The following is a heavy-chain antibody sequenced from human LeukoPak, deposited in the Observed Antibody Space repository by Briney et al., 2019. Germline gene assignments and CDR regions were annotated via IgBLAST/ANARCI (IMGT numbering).Heavy chain of an antibody. J-gene: IGHJ3*02. V-gene: IGHV4-4*02. CDR3: ARVVGGVGDAFDI. CDR1: GGSISSDNW. Sequence: SETLSLTCSVSGGSISSDNWWTWVRQPPGKGLEWIGEVYHRGSTNYNPILKSRVSMSVDKSKNQFSLNLSSVTAADTAVYFCARVVGGVGDAFDIWGQGTMVTVSS. CDR2: VYHRGST. D-gene: IGHD1-26*01.